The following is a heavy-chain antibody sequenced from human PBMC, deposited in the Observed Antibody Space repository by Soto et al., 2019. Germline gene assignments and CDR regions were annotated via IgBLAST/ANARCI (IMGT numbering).Heavy chain of an antibody. Sequence: EVQLLESGGGLVQPVWSLRLSCAASGFTFSSYAMSWVRQAHWKVLEWVSAISGSGGSTYYADSVKGRFTISRDNSKNTLYLQMNSLRAEDTDVYYCAKDQRGRGFETWGQGTLVTVSS. D-gene: IGHD5-12*01. CDR3: AKDQRGRGFET. CDR2: ISGSGGST. CDR1: GFTFSSYA. J-gene: IGHJ5*02. V-gene: IGHV3-23*01.